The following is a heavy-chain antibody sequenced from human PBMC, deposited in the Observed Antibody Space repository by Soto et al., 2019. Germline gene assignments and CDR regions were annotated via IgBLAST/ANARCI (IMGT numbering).Heavy chain of an antibody. CDR1: GFTVSSNY. Sequence: LRLSCAASGFTVSSNYMSWVRQAPGKGLEWVSVIYSGGSTYYADSVKGRFAISRDNSKNTLYLQMNSLRAEDTAVYYCARIDSSGYRDYYYYYGMDVWGQGTTVTVSS. D-gene: IGHD3-22*01. J-gene: IGHJ6*02. CDR3: ARIDSSGYRDYYYYYGMDV. V-gene: IGHV3-53*01. CDR2: IYSGGST.